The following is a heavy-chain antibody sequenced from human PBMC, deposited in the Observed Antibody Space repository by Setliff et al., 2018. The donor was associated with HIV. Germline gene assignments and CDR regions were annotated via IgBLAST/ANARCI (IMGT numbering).Heavy chain of an antibody. CDR3: AKDYTPTFWEYNWFDV. V-gene: IGHV3-23*01. D-gene: IGHD3-16*01. J-gene: IGHJ5*02. Sequence: PGGSLRLSCTASGFTISGSTMHWVRQASGKGLEWLGRISGSGDSTFYAHSVKGRFTISRDNSRDTLYLEMNNLRAEDTALYYCAKDYTPTFWEYNWFDVWGQGTQVTVSS. CDR1: GFTISGST. CDR2: ISGSGDST.